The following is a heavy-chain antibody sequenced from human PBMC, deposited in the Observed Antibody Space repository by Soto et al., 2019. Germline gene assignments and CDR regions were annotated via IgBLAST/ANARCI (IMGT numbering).Heavy chain of an antibody. CDR1: GLTLSTYA. D-gene: IGHD3-3*01. CDR3: GRSFLSGPDY. CDR2: ISGGVGST. Sequence: GGSLRLSCAASGLTLSTYAMSWVRQAPGKGLEWISRISGGVGSTYYADSVKGRFTISRDSAKNTLYLQMNNLRVEDTAVYYCGRSFLSGPDYWGQGTLVTVSS. J-gene: IGHJ4*02. V-gene: IGHV3-23*01.